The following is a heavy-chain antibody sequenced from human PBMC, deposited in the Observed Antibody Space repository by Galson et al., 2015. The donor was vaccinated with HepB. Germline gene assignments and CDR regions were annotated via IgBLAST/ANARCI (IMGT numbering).Heavy chain of an antibody. V-gene: IGHV3-11*06. CDR2: ISSSSSYT. Sequence: SLRLSCAASGFTFSDYYMSWIRQAPGKGLEWVSYISSSSSYTNYADSVKGRFTISRDSAKNSLYLQMNSLRAEDTTVYYCARDRGYYDSSGYYELGFDYWGQGTLVTVSS. J-gene: IGHJ4*02. D-gene: IGHD3-22*01. CDR3: ARDRGYYDSSGYYELGFDY. CDR1: GFTFSDYY.